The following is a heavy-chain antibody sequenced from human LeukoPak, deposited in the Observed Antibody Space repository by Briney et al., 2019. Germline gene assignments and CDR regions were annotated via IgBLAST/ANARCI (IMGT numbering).Heavy chain of an antibody. CDR1: GGSISTYY. J-gene: IGHJ6*03. D-gene: IGHD5-12*01. V-gene: IGHV4-59*01. CDR2: IYYSGST. CDR3: ARYVATGSYYYYYMDV. Sequence: SETLSLTCTVSGGSISTYYWSWIRQPPGKGLEWIGDIYYSGSTNYNPSLKSRVTISVDTSKNQFSLKLSSVTAADTAVYYCARYVATGSYYYYYMDVWGKGTTVTISS.